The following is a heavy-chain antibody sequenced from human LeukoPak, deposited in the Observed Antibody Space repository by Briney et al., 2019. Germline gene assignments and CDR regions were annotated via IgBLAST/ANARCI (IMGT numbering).Heavy chain of an antibody. V-gene: IGHV1-2*02. CDR1: GYTFTGYY. CDR2: INPNSGGT. D-gene: IGHD4-17*01. J-gene: IGHJ3*02. Sequence: ASVKVSCKASGYTFTGYYMHWVRQAPGQGLEWMGWINPNSGGTNYAQKFQGRVTMTRDTSISTAYMELSRLRSDDTAVYYCARDYGDYTPTDALDIWGQGTMVTVSS. CDR3: ARDYGDYTPTDALDI.